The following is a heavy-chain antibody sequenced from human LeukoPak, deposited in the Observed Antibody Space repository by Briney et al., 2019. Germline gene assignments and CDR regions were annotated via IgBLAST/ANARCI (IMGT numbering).Heavy chain of an antibody. Sequence: GASVKVSCKASGYTFTSYYMHWVRQAPGQELEWMGIISPSGRSTSYAQKFQGRVTMTRDMSTSIVYMELSSLRSEDTAVYYCARGEAYGDFDYWGQGTLVTVSS. CDR1: GYTFTSYY. J-gene: IGHJ4*02. CDR2: ISPSGRST. D-gene: IGHD4-17*01. CDR3: ARGEAYGDFDY. V-gene: IGHV1-46*01.